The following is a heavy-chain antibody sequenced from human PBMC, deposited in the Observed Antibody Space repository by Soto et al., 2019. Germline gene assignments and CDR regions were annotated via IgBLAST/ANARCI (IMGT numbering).Heavy chain of an antibody. D-gene: IGHD3-22*01. CDR1: GGSISSGGYY. J-gene: IGHJ6*02. Sequence: SETLSLTCTVSGGSISSGGYYWSWIRQHPGKGLEWIGYIYYSGSTYYNPSLKSRVTISVDTSKNQFSLKLSSVTAADTAVYYCARDRSGYYHVNGMDVWGQGTTVTVSS. CDR2: IYYSGST. V-gene: IGHV4-31*03. CDR3: ARDRSGYYHVNGMDV.